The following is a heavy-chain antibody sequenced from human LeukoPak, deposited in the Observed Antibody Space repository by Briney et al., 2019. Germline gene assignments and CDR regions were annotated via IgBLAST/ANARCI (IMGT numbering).Heavy chain of an antibody. CDR1: GFTFSSYW. D-gene: IGHD6-13*01. CDR3: ARDNIAAAGTRYYYGMDV. CDR2: ISSSSSYI. J-gene: IGHJ6*02. V-gene: IGHV3-21*01. Sequence: GGSLRLSCAASGFTFSSYWMNWVRQAPGKGLEWVSSISSSSSYIYYADSVKGRFTISRDNAKNSLYLQMNSLRAEDTAVYYCARDNIAAAGTRYYYGMDVWGQGTTVTVSS.